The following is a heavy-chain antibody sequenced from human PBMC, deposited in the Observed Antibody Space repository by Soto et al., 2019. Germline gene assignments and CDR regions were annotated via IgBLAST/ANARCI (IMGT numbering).Heavy chain of an antibody. CDR1: GFTFSSYS. CDR3: ARKGVAFDY. CDR2: ISTTSSSI. Sequence: LRLSCAASGFTFSSYSMNWVRHAPGKGLEWISYISTTSSSIYYADSVKDRFTISRDNAKNSLFLQMNSLRDEDTGVYYCARKGVAFDYWGQGALVTVSS. J-gene: IGHJ4*02. V-gene: IGHV3-48*02. D-gene: IGHD3-3*01.